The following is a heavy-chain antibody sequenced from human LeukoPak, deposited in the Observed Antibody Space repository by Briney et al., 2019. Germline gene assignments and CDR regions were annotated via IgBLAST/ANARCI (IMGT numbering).Heavy chain of an antibody. CDR3: ARDHLRSGSYADY. CDR1: GFTFSDFW. D-gene: IGHD1-26*01. V-gene: IGHV3-7*01. Sequence: GGSLRLSCAGSGFTFSDFWMSWVRQAPGKGLEWVANIKQDGSERYYLDSVKGRFTFSRDNARNSLYLQMNSLRAEDTAVYYCARDHLRSGSYADYWGQGTLVTVSS. J-gene: IGHJ4*02. CDR2: IKQDGSER.